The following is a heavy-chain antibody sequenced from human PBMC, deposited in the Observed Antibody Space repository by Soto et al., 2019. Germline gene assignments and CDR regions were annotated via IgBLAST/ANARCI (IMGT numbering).Heavy chain of an antibody. V-gene: IGHV1-69*01. Sequence: QLELVQSGAEVMEPGSSVKLSCKTSGGSLRNSGINWVRQAPGQGLEWVGGIIPIIGTPNYLQRLQTRVTIPADESTNTAFLELGSLRFDDTAIYYCARERDWSGSLSYYFDQWGQGTLVTVSS. J-gene: IGHJ4*02. CDR3: ARERDWSGSLSYYFDQ. CDR1: GGSLRNSG. D-gene: IGHD3-10*01. CDR2: IIPIIGTP.